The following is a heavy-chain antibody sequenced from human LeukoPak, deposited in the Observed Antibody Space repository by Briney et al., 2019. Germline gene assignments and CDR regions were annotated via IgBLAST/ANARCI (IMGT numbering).Heavy chain of an antibody. CDR2: INPNSGGT. J-gene: IGHJ4*02. Sequence: GASVKVSCKASGYTFTGYYMHWVRQAPGQGLEWMGWINPNSGGTNYAQKFQGRVTMTRDTSISTAYMELSRLRSDDTAVYYCARDRGDIVLMVYASEGFDYWGQGTLVTVSS. CDR1: GYTFTGYY. D-gene: IGHD2-8*01. CDR3: ARDRGDIVLMVYASEGFDY. V-gene: IGHV1-2*02.